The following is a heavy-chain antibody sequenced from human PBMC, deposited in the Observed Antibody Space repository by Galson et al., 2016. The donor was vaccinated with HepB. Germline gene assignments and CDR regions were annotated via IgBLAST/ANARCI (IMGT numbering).Heavy chain of an antibody. Sequence: QSGAEVKKAGESLRISCKGSGNSFSNYWISWVRQMPGKGLEWMGRIDLSDSYTNYSPSFQGHVTISADKSISTAYLQWSSLKASDTAMYYCARHPAASMVRGVFITVDWFDPWGQGTLVTVSS. CDR2: IDLSDSYT. V-gene: IGHV5-10-1*01. D-gene: IGHD3-10*01. J-gene: IGHJ5*02. CDR3: ARHPAASMVRGVFITVDWFDP. CDR1: GNSFSNYW.